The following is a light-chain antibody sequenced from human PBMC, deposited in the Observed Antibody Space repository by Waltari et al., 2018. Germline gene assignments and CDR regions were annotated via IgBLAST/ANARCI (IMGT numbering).Light chain of an antibody. V-gene: IGKV2D-29*02. CDR1: QSLLHSNGNTY. Sequence: DIVMTQTPLSLPVTPGEPASMSCRSSQSLLHSNGNTYLHWYLQKPGQSPRLLIYRVTNRESGVPDRFSGSGSGTDFTLKVSRVEPEDVGVYYCLQSTKDPYTFGQGTKVEIK. CDR3: LQSTKDPYT. CDR2: RVT. J-gene: IGKJ2*01.